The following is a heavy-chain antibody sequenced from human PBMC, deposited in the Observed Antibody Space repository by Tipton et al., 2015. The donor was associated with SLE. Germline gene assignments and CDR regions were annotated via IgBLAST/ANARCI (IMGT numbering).Heavy chain of an antibody. V-gene: IGHV4-59*08. Sequence: TLSLTCTVSGGSINNYYWSWFRQSPGKGLEWIGYVYDSGTTKYKSSLKSRLTMSVDKSKNQFSVKLSSVTATDTALYYCARSVLAYRSGAFDFWGQGTLVTVAS. CDR3: ARSVLAYRSGAFDF. J-gene: IGHJ4*02. D-gene: IGHD2-15*01. CDR1: GGSINNYY. CDR2: VYDSGTT.